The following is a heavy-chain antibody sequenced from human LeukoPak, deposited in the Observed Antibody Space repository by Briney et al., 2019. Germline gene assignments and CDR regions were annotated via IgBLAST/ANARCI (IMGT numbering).Heavy chain of an antibody. J-gene: IGHJ6*02. CDR2: ISGSGGST. V-gene: IGHV3-23*01. CDR3: ARDSSGYPVYYYYGMDV. Sequence: GGSLRLSCEASGFMFSGYAMSWVRQAPGKGLEWVSIISGSGGSTYYADSVRGRFTISRDNSKNTLYLQMNSLRAEDTAVYYCARDSSGYPVYYYYGMDVWGQGTTVTVSS. D-gene: IGHD3-22*01. CDR1: GFMFSGYA.